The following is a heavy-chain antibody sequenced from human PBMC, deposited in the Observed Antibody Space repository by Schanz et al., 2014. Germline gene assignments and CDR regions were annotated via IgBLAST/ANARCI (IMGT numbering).Heavy chain of an antibody. CDR2: IKSDGSST. Sequence: EVHLVESGGGLVQPGGSLRLSCAASGFTFSSYWMHWVRQVPGKGLVWVSRIKSDGSSTSYADSVTGRFTISRDNAKNTLYLQMNTLRAEDTAVYYCARKMKLGVYGGKGHDSLDIWGQGTMVTVSS. CDR3: ARKMKLGVYGGKGHDSLDI. CDR1: GFTFSSYW. D-gene: IGHD4-17*01. J-gene: IGHJ3*02. V-gene: IGHV3-74*02.